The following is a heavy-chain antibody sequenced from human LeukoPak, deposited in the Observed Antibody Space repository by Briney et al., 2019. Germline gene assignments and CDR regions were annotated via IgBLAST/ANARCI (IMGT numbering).Heavy chain of an antibody. CDR2: INPNSGDT. CDR3: ATQRGSYLWGTDFDY. V-gene: IGHV1-2*02. J-gene: IGHJ4*02. D-gene: IGHD3-16*01. Sequence: ASVKVSCKASGYTFTGYYMHWVRQAPGQGLEWMGWINPNSGDTKYSQKFQGRVTMTRDTSIRTAYMELPRLRSDDTAVYYCATQRGSYLWGTDFDYWGQGTLVTVSS. CDR1: GYTFTGYY.